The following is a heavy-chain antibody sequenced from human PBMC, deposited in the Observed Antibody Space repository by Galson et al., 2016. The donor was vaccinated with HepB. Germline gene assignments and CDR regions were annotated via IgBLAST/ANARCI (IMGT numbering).Heavy chain of an antibody. Sequence: SLRLSCAASGFTFSTYTMNWVRQAPGKGLEWFSSVSRSSSYIFYADSVKGRFTLSRDNAKNSLYLQMNSLRAEDTAVYYCAGGIAVSGTPLYYWGQGILVTVSS. CDR2: VSRSSSYI. V-gene: IGHV3-21*01. J-gene: IGHJ4*02. CDR1: GFTFSTYT. D-gene: IGHD6-19*01. CDR3: AGGIAVSGTPLYY.